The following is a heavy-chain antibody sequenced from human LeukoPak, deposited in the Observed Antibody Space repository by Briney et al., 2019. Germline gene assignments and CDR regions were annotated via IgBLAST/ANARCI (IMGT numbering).Heavy chain of an antibody. J-gene: IGHJ4*02. D-gene: IGHD5-18*01. Sequence: SETLSLTCTVSGGSISSGSYYWSWIRQHSGTGLEWIGYIYYSGSTYYNPSLKSRVTISVDTSKNQFSLKLSSVTAADTAVYYCAGNSYGNYYFDYWGQGTLVTVSS. CDR1: GGSISSGSYY. V-gene: IGHV4-31*03. CDR2: IYYSGST. CDR3: AGNSYGNYYFDY.